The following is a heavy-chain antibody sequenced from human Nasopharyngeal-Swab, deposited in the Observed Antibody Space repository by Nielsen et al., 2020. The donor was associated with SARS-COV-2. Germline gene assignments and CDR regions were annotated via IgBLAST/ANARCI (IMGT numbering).Heavy chain of an antibody. CDR1: GGTFSSYA. V-gene: IGHV1-69*13. J-gene: IGHJ6*02. D-gene: IGHD1-26*01. Sequence: SVKVSCKASGGTFSSYAISWVRQAPGQGLEWMGGIIPIFGTANYAQKFQSRVTITADESTSTAYMELRSLRSEDTAVYYCATYSGSYSGVDYYYGMDVWGQGTTVTVSS. CDR3: ATYSGSYSGVDYYYGMDV. CDR2: IIPIFGTA.